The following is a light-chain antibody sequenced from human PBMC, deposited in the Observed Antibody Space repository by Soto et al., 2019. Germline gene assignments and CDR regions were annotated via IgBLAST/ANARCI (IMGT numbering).Light chain of an antibody. CDR3: QQYNSYSPT. CDR1: QSISSW. Sequence: DIQMTKSPSTLSASVGDRVTITCRASQSISSWLGWYQQKPGKAPKLLIYDASSLESGVPSRFSGSASGTEFSLTISSLQPDDFATYYCQQYNSYSPTFGQGTKLEIK. J-gene: IGKJ2*01. V-gene: IGKV1-5*01. CDR2: DAS.